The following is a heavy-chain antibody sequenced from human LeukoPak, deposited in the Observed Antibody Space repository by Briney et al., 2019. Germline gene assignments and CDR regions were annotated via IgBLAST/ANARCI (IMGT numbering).Heavy chain of an antibody. V-gene: IGHV1-3*01. CDR1: GYSFTTYT. Sequence: ASVRVSCKASGYSFTTYTMHWVRQAPGQRLELMGWVNGGNGNTEYSEKFQGRLTIGRDTSASTAYMELSSLKSEDTAVYYCARPKYTTSSFDHHYGLDVWGQGTRVIVSS. CDR3: ARPKYTTSSFDHHYGLDV. D-gene: IGHD2-2*02. J-gene: IGHJ6*02. CDR2: VNGGNGNT.